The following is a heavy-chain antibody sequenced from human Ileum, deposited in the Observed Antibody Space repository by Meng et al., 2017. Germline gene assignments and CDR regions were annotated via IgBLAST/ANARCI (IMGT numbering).Heavy chain of an antibody. CDR2: INHNVNT. V-gene: IGHV4-34*01. J-gene: IGHJ4*02. CDR1: GGSFSANY. CDR3: ASARYDN. Sequence: QVQLQQWGAGLLKPSETLSLTCVVYGGSFSANYWTWIRQPPGKGLEWIGEINHNVNTNYKPSLKSRVTISVDTSKKQFSLRLTSVTAADTAVYYCASARYDNWGQGTLVTVSS.